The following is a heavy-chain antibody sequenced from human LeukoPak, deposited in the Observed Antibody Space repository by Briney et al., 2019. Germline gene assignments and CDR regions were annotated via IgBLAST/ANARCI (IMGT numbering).Heavy chain of an antibody. CDR1: GYTFTSYG. CDR2: ISGSGGST. Sequence: ASVKVSCKASGYTFTSYGISWVRRAPGKGLEWVSAISGSGGSTYYADSVKGRFTISRDNSKNTLYLQMNSLRAEDTAVYYCAKGGYSYGSYYWGQGSLVTVSS. V-gene: IGHV3-23*01. J-gene: IGHJ4*02. CDR3: AKGGYSYGSYY. D-gene: IGHD5-18*01.